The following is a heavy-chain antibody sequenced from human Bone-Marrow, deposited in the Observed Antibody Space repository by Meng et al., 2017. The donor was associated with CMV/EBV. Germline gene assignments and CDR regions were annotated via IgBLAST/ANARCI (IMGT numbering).Heavy chain of an antibody. CDR1: GFTFSSYS. V-gene: IGHV3-21*01. CDR2: ISSSSSYI. D-gene: IGHD6-13*01. J-gene: IGHJ4*02. Sequence: GEYLKISCAASGFTFSSYSMNWVRQAPGKGLEWVSSISSSSSYIYYADSVKGRFTISRDNAKNSLYLQMNSLRAEDTAVYYCARHHFSSHHLDFWGQGALVTVSS. CDR3: ARHHFSSHHLDF.